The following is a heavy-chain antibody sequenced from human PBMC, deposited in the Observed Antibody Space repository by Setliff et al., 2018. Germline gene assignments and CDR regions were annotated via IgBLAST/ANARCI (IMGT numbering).Heavy chain of an antibody. CDR2: VTTTGGFT. CDR1: GFIFSNYF. CDR3: ARQTGLGGHNLKDDTFYGVDV. V-gene: IGHV3-11*06. D-gene: IGHD1-1*01. J-gene: IGHJ6*02. Sequence: GSLRLSCEGSGFIFSNYFMSWFRQAPGKGLEWLSYVTTTGGFTKEADSVRGRFSVSRDNSKKSVYLQINDLRAEDTAMYYCARQTGLGGHNLKDDTFYGVDVWGQGIMVTVSS.